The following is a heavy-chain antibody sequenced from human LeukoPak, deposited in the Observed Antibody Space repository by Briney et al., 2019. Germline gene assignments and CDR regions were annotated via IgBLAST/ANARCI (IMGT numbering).Heavy chain of an antibody. CDR3: AKEGGYCSSSSCYKYSDS. Sequence: GGSLRLSRAASGFTFSSYWMHWVRQAPGKGLVWVSRINTDGSSTSYADSVQGRFTISRDNAKNTLYLQMNSLRAEDTALYYCAKEGGYCSSSSCYKYSDSWGQGTLVTVSS. D-gene: IGHD2-2*02. CDR2: INTDGSST. V-gene: IGHV3-74*01. CDR1: GFTFSSYW. J-gene: IGHJ5*01.